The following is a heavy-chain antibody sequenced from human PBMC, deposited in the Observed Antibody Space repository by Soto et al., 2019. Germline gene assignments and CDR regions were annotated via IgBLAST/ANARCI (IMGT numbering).Heavy chain of an antibody. CDR1: GDNVSSNSAG. J-gene: IGHJ4*01. D-gene: IGHD1-26*01. V-gene: IGHV6-1*01. CDR3: ARGEQYSGRIFDY. Sequence: SQTLSLTRAITGDNVSSNSAGWSWVRQSPSRGLEWLGRTYYRSKWYYEYAVSVRGRITINPDTSKNQYSLQLNSVTPADTAVYFCARGEQYSGRIFDYWGQGTLVTVSS. CDR2: TYYRSKWYY.